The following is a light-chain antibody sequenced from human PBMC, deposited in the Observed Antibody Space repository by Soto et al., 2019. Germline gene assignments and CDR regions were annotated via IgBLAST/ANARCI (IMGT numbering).Light chain of an antibody. V-gene: IGLV2-8*01. Sequence: QSVLTQPPSASGSPGQSVTISCTGTSSDVGGYNYVSWYQQHPGKAPTLMIYEVTKRPSGVPDRFSGSKSDNTASLTVSGLQAEDEADYYCSSYAGSNNVVFGGGTKLTVL. CDR2: EVT. CDR3: SSYAGSNNVV. J-gene: IGLJ2*01. CDR1: SSDVGGYNY.